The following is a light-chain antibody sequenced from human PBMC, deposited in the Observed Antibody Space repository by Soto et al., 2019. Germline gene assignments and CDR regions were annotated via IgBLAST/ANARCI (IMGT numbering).Light chain of an antibody. CDR2: INSDGSH. CDR3: QTWGTGTHVV. CDR1: SGHSSDA. V-gene: IGLV4-69*01. Sequence: QLVLTQSPSASASLGASVKLTCTLSSGHSSDAIAWHQQQPEKGPRYLMNINSDGSHSRGDGIPDRFSGSRSGAERYLTISSLQSEDEADYYCQTWGTGTHVVFGGGTQLTVL. J-gene: IGLJ2*01.